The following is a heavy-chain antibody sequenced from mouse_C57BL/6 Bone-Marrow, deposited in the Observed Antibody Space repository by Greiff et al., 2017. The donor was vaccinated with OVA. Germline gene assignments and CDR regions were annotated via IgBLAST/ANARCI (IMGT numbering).Heavy chain of an antibody. Sequence: QVQLQQPGAELVKPGASVKLSCKASGYTFTSYWMQWVKQRPGQGLEWIGEIDPSDSYTNYNQKFKGKATLTVDTSSSTAYMQLSSLTSEDSAVYYCERDGYYGGDFDYWGQGTTLTVSS. CDR3: ERDGYYGGDFDY. J-gene: IGHJ2*01. V-gene: IGHV1-50*01. D-gene: IGHD2-3*01. CDR1: GYTFTSYW. CDR2: IDPSDSYT.